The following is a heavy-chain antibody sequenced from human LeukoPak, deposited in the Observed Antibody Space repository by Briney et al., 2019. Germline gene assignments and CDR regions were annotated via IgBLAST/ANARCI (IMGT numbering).Heavy chain of an antibody. Sequence: GGSLRLSCVASGFTFSNYAMSWARQAPGKGLQWVSSIGNGAADTYYADSVKGRFTISRDNSENTLYLQVNSLRAEDTAVYYCSRGYWGQGTLVTVSS. J-gene: IGHJ4*02. CDR2: IGNGAADT. CDR1: GFTFSNYA. V-gene: IGHV3-23*01. CDR3: SRGY. D-gene: IGHD3-10*01.